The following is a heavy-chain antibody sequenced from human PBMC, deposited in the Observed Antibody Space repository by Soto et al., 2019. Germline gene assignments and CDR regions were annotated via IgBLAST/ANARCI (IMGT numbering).Heavy chain of an antibody. V-gene: IGHV4-61*01. D-gene: IGHD6-19*01. Sequence: SETLSLTCTVSGGSVSSGSYYWSWIRQPPGKGLEWIGYIDYSGSTNYNPSLKSRVTISVDTSKNQFSLKLSAVTAADTTVYYCARAGIAVAGEIDYWGQGILVTVSS. CDR2: IDYSGST. J-gene: IGHJ4*02. CDR1: GGSVSSGSYY. CDR3: ARAGIAVAGEIDY.